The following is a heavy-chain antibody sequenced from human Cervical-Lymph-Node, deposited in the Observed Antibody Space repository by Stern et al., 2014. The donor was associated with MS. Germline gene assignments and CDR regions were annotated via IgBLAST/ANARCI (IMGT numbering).Heavy chain of an antibody. CDR3: ARGGRRFHSGSCYDY. D-gene: IGHD1-26*01. CDR1: GFTFSSYG. CDR2: IWYDGSNK. V-gene: IGHV3-33*01. Sequence: QLVQSGGGVVQPGRSLRLSCAASGFTFSSYGMHWVRQAPGKGLEWVAVIWYDGSNKYYADSVKGRFTISRDNSKNTLYLQMNSLRAEDTAVYYCARGGRRFHSGSCYDYWGQGTLVTVSS. J-gene: IGHJ4*02.